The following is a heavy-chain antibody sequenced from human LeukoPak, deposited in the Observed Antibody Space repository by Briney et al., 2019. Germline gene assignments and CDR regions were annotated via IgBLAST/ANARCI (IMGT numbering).Heavy chain of an antibody. CDR2: ISSSGGST. Sequence: PGGSLRLSCAASGFTFSSYTMSWVRQAPGKGLEWVSVISSSGGSTNYADSVKGRFTISRDNSKNTLYLQINGLRAEDTAVYFCAIDLRATVTADYWGQGTLVTVSS. J-gene: IGHJ4*02. V-gene: IGHV3-23*01. CDR1: GFTFSSYT. D-gene: IGHD4-17*01. CDR3: AIDLRATVTADY.